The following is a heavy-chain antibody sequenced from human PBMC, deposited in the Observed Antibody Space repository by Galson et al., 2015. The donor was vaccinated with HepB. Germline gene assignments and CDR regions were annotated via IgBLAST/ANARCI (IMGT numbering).Heavy chain of an antibody. D-gene: IGHD2-15*01. V-gene: IGHV3-7*01. CDR1: GFTFSMYW. J-gene: IGHJ5*02. CDR2: IKQDGSEK. CDR3: ARRYCSGGSCYSDWFDP. Sequence: SLRLSCAASGFTFSMYWMNWVRQAPGKGLEWVANIKQDGSEKYHVDSVKGRFTISRDNAKNSLYLQMNSLRAEDTAVYYCARRYCSGGSCYSDWFDPWGQGTLVTVSS.